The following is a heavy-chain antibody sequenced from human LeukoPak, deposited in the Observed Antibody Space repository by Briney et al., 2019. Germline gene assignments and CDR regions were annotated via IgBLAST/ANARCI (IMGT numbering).Heavy chain of an antibody. CDR3: ETLDDYGGNSRHAFDI. CDR1: GYTFTDYY. V-gene: IGHV1-69-2*01. CDR2: VDPEVGET. Sequence: ASVKVSRKVSGYTFTDYYMHWVQQAPGKGLEWMGLVDPEVGETIYAEKFQGRVTITADTSTDTAYMELSSLRSEDTAVYYCETLDDYGGNSRHAFDIWGQGTMVTVSS. D-gene: IGHD4-23*01. J-gene: IGHJ3*02.